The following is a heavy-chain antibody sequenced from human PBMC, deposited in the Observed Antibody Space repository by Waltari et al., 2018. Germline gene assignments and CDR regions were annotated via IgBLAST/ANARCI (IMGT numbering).Heavy chain of an antibody. D-gene: IGHD4-17*01. J-gene: IGHJ6*03. CDR2: IYTSGST. V-gene: IGHV4-4*07. Sequence: QVQLRESGPGLVKPSETLYLTCTVSGGSISRYSWRWIRQPAGTGLEWIGRIYTSGSTNYNPSLKSRVTMSVDTSKNQFSLKLSSVTAADTAVYYCARVVVGGDYPHYYYYMDVWGKGTTVTVSS. CDR3: ARVVVGGDYPHYYYYMDV. CDR1: GGSISRYS.